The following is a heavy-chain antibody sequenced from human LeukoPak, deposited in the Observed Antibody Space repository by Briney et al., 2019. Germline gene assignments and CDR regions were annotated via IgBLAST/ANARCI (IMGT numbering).Heavy chain of an antibody. CDR1: GGSISSGDYY. Sequence: SQTLSLTCTVSGGSISSGDYYWRWIRQPPGKGLEWIGYIYYSGSTYYNPSLKSRVTISVDTSKNQFSLKLSSVTAADTAVYYCARAVRGVTIFGVVIYFDYWGQGTLVTVSS. V-gene: IGHV4-30-4*01. CDR2: IYYSGST. D-gene: IGHD3-3*01. CDR3: ARAVRGVTIFGVVIYFDY. J-gene: IGHJ4*02.